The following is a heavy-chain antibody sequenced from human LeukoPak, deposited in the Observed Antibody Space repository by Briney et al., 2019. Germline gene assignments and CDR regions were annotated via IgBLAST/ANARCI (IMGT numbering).Heavy chain of an antibody. CDR1: GYTFAYYY. CDR3: ARKAGGSYRLDY. D-gene: IGHD1-26*01. J-gene: IGHJ4*02. Sequence: GASLKVSCKASGYTFAYYYMHWVRQAPGQGLEWMGIINPSGSSTSYAQKFQGRVTMTRDTSTSTVYMELSSLRSEDTAVYYCARKAGGSYRLDYWGQGTLVTVPS. CDR2: INPSGSST. V-gene: IGHV1-46*01.